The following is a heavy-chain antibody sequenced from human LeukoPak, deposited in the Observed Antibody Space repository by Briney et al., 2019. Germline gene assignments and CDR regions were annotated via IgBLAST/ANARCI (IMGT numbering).Heavy chain of an antibody. D-gene: IGHD3-9*01. J-gene: IGHJ3*01. Sequence: GGSLRLSCVASGFTFNTYNMNWVRQAPGKGLEWVSSITSSSSYIYYADSVRGRFTISRDNAKNSLYLQMNSLRAEDTAVYYCARERYSTIQNDGLDVWGQGTMVTVSS. CDR1: GFTFNTYN. CDR3: ARERYSTIQNDGLDV. CDR2: ITSSSSYI. V-gene: IGHV3-21*01.